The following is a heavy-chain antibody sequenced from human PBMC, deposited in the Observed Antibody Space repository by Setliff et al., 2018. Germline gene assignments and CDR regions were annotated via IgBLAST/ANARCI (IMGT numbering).Heavy chain of an antibody. D-gene: IGHD3-22*01. J-gene: IGHJ4*02. Sequence: ASVKVSCKASGDTFSTYALSWVRQAPGQGLEWMGWININNFNTNYAQKLQGRVAMTTDTSTSTAYMELRSLRSDDSAVYYCARINFYVSSGHYYAPDYWGQGTLVTVS. CDR2: ININNFNT. CDR3: ARINFYVSSGHYYAPDY. CDR1: GDTFSTYA. V-gene: IGHV1-18*01.